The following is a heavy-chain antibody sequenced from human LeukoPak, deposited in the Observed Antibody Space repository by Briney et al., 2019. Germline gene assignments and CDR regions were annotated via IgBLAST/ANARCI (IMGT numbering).Heavy chain of an antibody. CDR1: GFTFSSYG. CDR3: AKKSWDSSSWYFFDY. Sequence: GGSLRLSCAASGFTFSSYGMSWVRQAPGKGLEWVSAISGSGGSTFYADSVKGRFTISRDNSKNTLYLQMNSLRAEDTAVYYCAKKSWDSSSWYFFDYWGQGTLVTVSS. D-gene: IGHD6-13*01. J-gene: IGHJ4*02. CDR2: ISGSGGST. V-gene: IGHV3-23*01.